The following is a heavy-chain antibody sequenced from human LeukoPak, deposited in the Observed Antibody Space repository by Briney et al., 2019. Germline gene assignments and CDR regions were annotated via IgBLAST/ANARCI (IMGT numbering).Heavy chain of an antibody. J-gene: IGHJ6*03. V-gene: IGHV1-2*02. CDR3: ARVYDFWNNYYYMDV. Sequence: ASVRVSCKASGYTFTGYYMHWVRQAPGQGLEWMGWINPNSGGTNYAQKFQGRVTMTRDTSISTAYMELSRLRSDDTAVYYCARVYDFWNNYYYMDVWGKGTTVTVSS. D-gene: IGHD3-3*01. CDR1: GYTFTGYY. CDR2: INPNSGGT.